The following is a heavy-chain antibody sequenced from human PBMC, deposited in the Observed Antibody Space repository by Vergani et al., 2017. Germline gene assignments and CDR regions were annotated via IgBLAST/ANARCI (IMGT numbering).Heavy chain of an antibody. D-gene: IGHD6-19*01. Sequence: QLQLQESGPGLVKPSATLSLPCSVSGASIRSSNYYWGWIRQPPGKGLEWIASIYYSGSTYYNPSLKGRVTISVNTSKNLFSLNLSAVTAADTAVFFCARHSTVEWLVKLGWIDPGGQGILVTVSS. CDR2: IYYSGST. CDR3: ARHSTVEWLVKLGWIDP. CDR1: GASIRSSNYY. J-gene: IGHJ5*02. V-gene: IGHV4-39*01.